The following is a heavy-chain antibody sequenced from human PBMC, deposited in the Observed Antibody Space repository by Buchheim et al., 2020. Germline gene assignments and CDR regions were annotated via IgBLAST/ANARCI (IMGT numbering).Heavy chain of an antibody. CDR1: GFTFSSYG. CDR3: AKDRVGDGYNSYFDY. CDR2: ISYDGSNK. Sequence: QVPLVESGGGVVQPGRSLRLSCAASGFTFSSYGMHWVRQAPGKGLEWVAVISYDGSNKYYADSVKGRFTISRDNSKTKLYLEMNSLRAEDTAVYYCAKDRVGDGYNSYFDYWGQGTL. V-gene: IGHV3-30*18. D-gene: IGHD5-24*01. J-gene: IGHJ4*02.